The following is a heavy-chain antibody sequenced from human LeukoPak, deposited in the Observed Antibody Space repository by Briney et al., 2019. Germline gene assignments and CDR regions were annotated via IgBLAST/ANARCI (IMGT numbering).Heavy chain of an antibody. CDR2: IYYSGST. CDR1: GGSISSYY. CDR3: AMSYGDYPELDY. V-gene: IGHV4-59*01. D-gene: IGHD4-17*01. Sequence: SETLSLTCTVSGGSISSYYWSWIRQPPGKGLEWIGYIYYSGSTNYNPSLKSRVTISVDTSKNQFSLKLSSVTAADTAVYYCAMSYGDYPELDYWGQGTLVTVSS. J-gene: IGHJ4*02.